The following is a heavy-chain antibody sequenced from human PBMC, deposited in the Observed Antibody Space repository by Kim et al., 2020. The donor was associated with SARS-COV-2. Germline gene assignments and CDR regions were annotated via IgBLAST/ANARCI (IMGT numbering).Heavy chain of an antibody. CDR1: GYTLTELS. V-gene: IGHV1-24*01. CDR2: FDPEDGET. D-gene: IGHD3-22*01. CDR3: ATDYYDSSGYLWAFDY. J-gene: IGHJ4*02. Sequence: ASVKVSCKVSGYTLTELSMHWVRQAPGKGLEWMGGFDPEDGETIYAQKFQGRVTMTEDTSTDTAYMELSSLRSEDTAVYYCATDYYDSSGYLWAFDYWGQGTLGTVSS.